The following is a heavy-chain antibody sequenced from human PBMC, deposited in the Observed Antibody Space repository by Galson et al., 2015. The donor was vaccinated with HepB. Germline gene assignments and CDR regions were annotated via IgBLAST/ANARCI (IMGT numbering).Heavy chain of an antibody. V-gene: IGHV3-21*01. D-gene: IGHD2-21*02. Sequence: SLRLSCAASGFTFSDNSVNWVRQAPGKGLEWVSSISSSGSYIYYTDSVKGRFTISRDNAKNSLYLQMNSLTDEDTAVYYCAREGMVTAFDYWGQGTLVTVSS. CDR2: ISSSGSYI. CDR3: AREGMVTAFDY. CDR1: GFTFSDNS. J-gene: IGHJ4*02.